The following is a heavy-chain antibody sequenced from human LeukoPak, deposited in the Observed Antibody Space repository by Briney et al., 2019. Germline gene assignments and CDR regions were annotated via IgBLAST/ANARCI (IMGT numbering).Heavy chain of an antibody. CDR3: ARVDYLTMVRGGYYYMDV. Sequence: GASVKVSCKASGGTFSSYAISWVRQAPGQGLEWMGGIIPIFGTANYAQKFQGRVTITADESTSTAYMELSSLRSEDTAVYYCARVDYLTMVRGGYYYMDVWGKGTTVTVSS. CDR1: GGTFSSYA. D-gene: IGHD3-10*01. CDR2: IIPIFGTA. J-gene: IGHJ6*03. V-gene: IGHV1-69*13.